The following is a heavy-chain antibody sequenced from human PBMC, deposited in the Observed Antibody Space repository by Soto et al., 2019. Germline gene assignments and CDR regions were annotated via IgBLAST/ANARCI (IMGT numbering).Heavy chain of an antibody. CDR1: GGSISSSNW. J-gene: IGHJ4*02. V-gene: IGHV4-4*02. D-gene: IGHD3-22*01. CDR2: IYHSGST. Sequence: KPSETLSLTCAVSGGSISSSNWWSWVRQPPGKGLEWIGEIYHSGSTNYNPSLKSRVTISVDKSKNQFSLKLSSVTAADTAVYYCARGSNYDSSGDFDYWAREPWSPSPQ. CDR3: ARGSNYDSSGDFDY.